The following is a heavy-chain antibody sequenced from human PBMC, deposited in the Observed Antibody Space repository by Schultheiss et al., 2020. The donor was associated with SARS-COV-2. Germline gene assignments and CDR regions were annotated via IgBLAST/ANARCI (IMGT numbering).Heavy chain of an antibody. V-gene: IGHV3-48*03. J-gene: IGHJ6*02. D-gene: IGHD2-2*01. CDR3: ARTHCSSTSCYYGYYYYGMDV. Sequence: GGSLRLSCAASGFTFSSYEMNWVRQAPGKGLEWVSYISSSGSTIYYADSVKGRFTISRDNAKNSLYLQMNSLRAEDTAVYYCARTHCSSTSCYYGYYYYGMDVWGQGTTVTVSS. CDR1: GFTFSSYE. CDR2: ISSSGSTI.